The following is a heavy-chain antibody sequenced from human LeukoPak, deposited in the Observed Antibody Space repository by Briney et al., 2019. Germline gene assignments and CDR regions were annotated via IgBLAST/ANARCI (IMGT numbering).Heavy chain of an antibody. V-gene: IGHV1-69*01. CDR2: IITIFGTA. CDR3: ARDPIIAAAVNYFDY. Sequence: SVKVSCKASGGTFSSYAISWVRQAPGQGLEWMGGIITIFGTANYAQKCQGRVTITADESTSTAYMELSSLRSEDTAVYYCARDPIIAAAVNYFDYWGQGTLVTVSS. CDR1: GGTFSSYA. D-gene: IGHD6-13*01. J-gene: IGHJ4*02.